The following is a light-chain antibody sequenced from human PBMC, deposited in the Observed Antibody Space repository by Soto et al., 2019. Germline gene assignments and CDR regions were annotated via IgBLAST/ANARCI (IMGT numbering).Light chain of an antibody. CDR1: SSNIGAGYD. CDR2: GNS. Sequence: QSVLTQPPSVSGAPGQRVTISCTGCSSNIGAGYDVHWYQQLPGTAPKLLIYGNSNRPSGVPDRFSGSKSGTSASLAITGLQAEDEADYYCQSYDSSLSGLDVVFGGGTKLTVL. CDR3: QSYDSSLSGLDVV. J-gene: IGLJ2*01. V-gene: IGLV1-40*01.